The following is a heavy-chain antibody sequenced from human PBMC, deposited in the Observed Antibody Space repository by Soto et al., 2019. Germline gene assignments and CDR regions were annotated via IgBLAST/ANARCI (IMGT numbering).Heavy chain of an antibody. CDR3: ARDHFGGAEGANWLDP. CDR2: ISYDGSDT. CDR1: GFKFNSYG. Sequence: QEQLVQSGGGVVQPGRSLRLSCAASGFKFNSYGMHWVRQAPGKGLEWVAVISYDGSDTSYGDSVKGRFTISRDNSKNTIHLQMSSLRLDDTAVYCCARDHFGGAEGANWLDPWGQGSLVTVSS. J-gene: IGHJ5*02. V-gene: IGHV3-33*01. D-gene: IGHD3-10*01.